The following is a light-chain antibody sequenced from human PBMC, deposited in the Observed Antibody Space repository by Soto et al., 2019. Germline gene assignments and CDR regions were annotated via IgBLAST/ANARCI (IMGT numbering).Light chain of an antibody. CDR2: GAA. CDR1: QSVFSS. CDR3: QHFGSSRFYP. V-gene: IGKV3-15*01. Sequence: EIVMTQSPATLSVSLGERVTLSCRASQSVFSSLAWYQQKPGQAPRLLIYGAATRPIGIPARFSGSGSGTEFTLTISSLQSEDFAVYYCQHFGSSRFYPSGQGTQLEIK. J-gene: IGKJ2*01.